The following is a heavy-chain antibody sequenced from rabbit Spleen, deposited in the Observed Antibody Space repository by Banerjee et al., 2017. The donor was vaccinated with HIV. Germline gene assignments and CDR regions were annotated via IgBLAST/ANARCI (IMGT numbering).Heavy chain of an antibody. D-gene: IGHD1-1*01. CDR1: GFDFSSYG. J-gene: IGHJ4*01. CDR2: IDPVFGRT. Sequence: QEQLVESGGGLVQPGGSLKLSCKGSGFDFSSYGMSWVRQAPGKGLEWIGYIDPVFGRTYSASWVNGRFTLSSHNAQNTLYLQLNSLTAADTATYFCVRDKATISGDYGPYYFNLWGPGTLVTVS. CDR3: VRDKATISGDYGPYYFNL. V-gene: IGHV1S47*01.